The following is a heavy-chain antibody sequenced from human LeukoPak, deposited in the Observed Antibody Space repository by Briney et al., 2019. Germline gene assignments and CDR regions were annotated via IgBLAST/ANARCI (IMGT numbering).Heavy chain of an antibody. CDR2: ISSSGSTI. CDR3: ARDAEGSGWTYYYYYYGMDV. Sequence: GGSLRLSSAASGFTFSDYYMSWIRQAPGKGLEWVSYISSSGSTIYYADSVKGRFTISRDNSKNTLYLQMNSLRAEDTAVYYCARDAEGSGWTYYYYYYGMDVWGQGTTVTVSS. D-gene: IGHD6-19*01. V-gene: IGHV3-11*04. J-gene: IGHJ6*02. CDR1: GFTFSDYY.